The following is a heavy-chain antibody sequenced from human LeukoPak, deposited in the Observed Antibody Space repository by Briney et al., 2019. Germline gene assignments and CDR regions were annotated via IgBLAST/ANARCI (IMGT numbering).Heavy chain of an antibody. CDR3: AREREIVWLVQKREFDY. D-gene: IGHD6-19*01. CDR2: INPSGGST. V-gene: IGHV1-46*01. CDR1: GYTFTSYY. J-gene: IGHJ4*02. Sequence: ASVKVSCKASGYTFTSYYMHWVRQAPGQGLEWMGIINPSGGSTSYAQKLQGRVTMTTDTSTSTAYMELRSLRSDDTAVYYCAREREIVWLVQKREFDYWGQGTLVTVSS.